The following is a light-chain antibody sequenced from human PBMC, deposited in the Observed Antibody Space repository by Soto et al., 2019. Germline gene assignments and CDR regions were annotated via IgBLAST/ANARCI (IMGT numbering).Light chain of an antibody. V-gene: IGKV1-5*03. CDR1: QTISSW. CDR3: QQYNTYPLT. Sequence: DIPITQSPSTLSGSVVDIVTITCRASQTISSWLAWYQQKPGKAPKLLIYKASTLKSGVPSRFSGRRSGTDFTLTIRSLQPSDFATYYCQQYNTYPLTFGGGTKVDIK. J-gene: IGKJ4*01. CDR2: KAS.